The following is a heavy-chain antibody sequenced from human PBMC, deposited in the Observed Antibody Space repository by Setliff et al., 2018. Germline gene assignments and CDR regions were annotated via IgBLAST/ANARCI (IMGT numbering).Heavy chain of an antibody. Sequence: PGGSLRLSCAASGFSVSEHYIDWVRQAPGKGLEWVARSTSRGRSYTTEYAASVKGRFTISREDLKNSLDLQMNSLRAEDAAVYYCATSDWYAAFDHWGQGTLVTVSS. CDR2: STSRGRSYTT. D-gene: IGHD6-19*01. J-gene: IGHJ4*02. V-gene: IGHV3-72*01. CDR1: GFSVSEHY. CDR3: ATSDWYAAFDH.